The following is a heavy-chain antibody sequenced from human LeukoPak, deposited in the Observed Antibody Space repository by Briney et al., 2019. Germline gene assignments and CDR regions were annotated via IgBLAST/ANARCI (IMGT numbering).Heavy chain of an antibody. CDR1: GFTFSSYA. D-gene: IGHD2-8*02. CDR3: ARDNLYTGGAFDI. CDR2: ISYDGSDK. V-gene: IGHV3-30*04. Sequence: GRSLRLSCAASGFTFSSYAMHWVRQAPGKGLEWVALISYDGSDKYYADSVKGRFTISRDNSKNTLYLQMNSLRAEDTAVYYCARDNLYTGGAFDIWGQGTMVTVSS. J-gene: IGHJ3*02.